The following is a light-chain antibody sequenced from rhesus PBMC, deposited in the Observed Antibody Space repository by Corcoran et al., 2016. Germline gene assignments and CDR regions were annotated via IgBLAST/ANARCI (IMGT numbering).Light chain of an antibody. CDR2: KAS. V-gene: IGKV1-74*01. J-gene: IGKJ4*01. CDR3: QRHNSDPLT. CDR1: ENVNNY. Sequence: DIQMTQSPSSLSASVGDRVTITCRASENVNNYLNWYQQKPGKAPKLLIYKASTLQSGVPSRFSGSGSGTDYTFTISSLQPEDFATYYCQRHNSDPLTFGGGTKVELK.